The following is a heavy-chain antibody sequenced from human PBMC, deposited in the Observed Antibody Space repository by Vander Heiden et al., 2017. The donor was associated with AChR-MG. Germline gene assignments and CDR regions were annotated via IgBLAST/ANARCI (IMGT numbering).Heavy chain of an antibody. CDR3: ARGRLTYGDYRYYYGMDV. D-gene: IGHD4-17*01. V-gene: IGHV4-34*01. J-gene: IGHJ6*02. CDR2: INHSGST. CDR1: GEPLRGYD. Sequence: QVQLQQWGAGLLKPSEPLSLTCGCDGEPLRGYDGTWSRKPPGKGLEGMGEINHSGSTNYNPSLKRRVTISVDTSKNQFSRKMSSVTAADTAVYYCARGRLTYGDYRYYYGMDVWGQGTTVTVSS.